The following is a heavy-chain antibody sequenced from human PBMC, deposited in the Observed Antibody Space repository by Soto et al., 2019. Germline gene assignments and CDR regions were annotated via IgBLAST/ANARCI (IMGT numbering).Heavy chain of an antibody. J-gene: IGHJ6*02. D-gene: IGHD6-19*01. V-gene: IGHV1-69*08. CDR3: ARDRRSGWNREYYYYYYGMDV. CDR1: GGTFSSYT. Sequence: QVQLVQSGAEVKKPGSSVKVSCKASGGTFSSYTISWVRQAPGQGLEWMGRIIPILGIANYAQKFQGRVTITADKSTSKAYMELSSRRSEDTAVYYCARDRRSGWNREYYYYYYGMDVWGQGTTVTVSS. CDR2: IIPILGIA.